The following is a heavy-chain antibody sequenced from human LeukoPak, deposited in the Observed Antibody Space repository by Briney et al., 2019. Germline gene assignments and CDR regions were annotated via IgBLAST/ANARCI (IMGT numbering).Heavy chain of an antibody. CDR1: GFTFSSYA. CDR2: ISGGGFNT. D-gene: IGHD6-13*01. J-gene: IGHJ4*02. V-gene: IGHV3-23*01. CDR3: AKATSSTWYNYDY. Sequence: GGTLRLSCAASGFTFSSYAMSWVRQAPGKGLEWVSAISGGGFNTYSADSVKGRFTISRDSSKNTLFLQMNSLRAEDTALYYCAKATSSTWYNYDYRGQGTLVTVSS.